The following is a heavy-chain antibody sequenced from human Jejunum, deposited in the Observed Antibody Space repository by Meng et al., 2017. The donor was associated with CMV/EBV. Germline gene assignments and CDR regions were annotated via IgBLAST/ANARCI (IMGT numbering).Heavy chain of an antibody. V-gene: IGHV4-30-4*08. Sequence: DYYWTWIRQPPGEGLEWIGFVYFSGYTYYNPSLKSRVTISLDTSNNQFSLNMRSMTAADTAVYYCAREDRSDPYNERYGRHSWLDPWGQGTLVTVSS. D-gene: IGHD4-17*01. CDR1: DYY. CDR3: AREDRSDPYNERYGRHSWLDP. J-gene: IGHJ5*02. CDR2: VYFSGYT.